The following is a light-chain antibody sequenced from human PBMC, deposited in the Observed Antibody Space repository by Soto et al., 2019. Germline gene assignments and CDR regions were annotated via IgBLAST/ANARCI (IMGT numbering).Light chain of an antibody. CDR3: ATWDDSLNGVI. CDR2: SNN. CDR1: ISNIGSNT. V-gene: IGLV1-44*01. J-gene: IGLJ2*01. Sequence: QSVLPQPPSASGTPGQRVTVSCSGSISNIGSNTVNWYQQLPGTAPKLLMYSNNQRPSGVPDRFSGSKSGTSASLAISGLRSEDESHYYCATWDDSLNGVIFGGGTKVTVL.